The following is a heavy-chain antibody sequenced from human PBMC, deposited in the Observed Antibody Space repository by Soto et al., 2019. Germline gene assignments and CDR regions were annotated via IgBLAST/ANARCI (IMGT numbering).Heavy chain of an antibody. CDR2: ITPSSDTI. CDR3: ARDIGSGWYYFDY. D-gene: IGHD6-19*01. J-gene: IGHJ4*02. V-gene: IGHV3-48*02. CDR1: IFSFSSYS. Sequence: RLACSASIFSFSSYSMNWFRQAPGKGLEWVSYITPSSDTIYYADSVKGRFTISRDNGKNSLYLQMNSLRDEDTAVYYCARDIGSGWYYFDYWGQGNMVTVSS.